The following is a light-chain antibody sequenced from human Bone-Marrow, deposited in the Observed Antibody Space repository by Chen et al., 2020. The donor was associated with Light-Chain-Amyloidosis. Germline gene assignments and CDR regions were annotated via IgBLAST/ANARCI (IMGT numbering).Light chain of an antibody. CDR3: RVWDRSSERPV. J-gene: IGLJ3*02. Sequence: SYVLTQPSSVSVAPGQTATIACGGNNIGSTSVHWYQQTPGQAPLLVVYDDSDRPSGIPGRLSGSNSGNTATLTISGVEAGEEADYDCRVWDRSSERPVFGGGTKLTVL. CDR2: DDS. V-gene: IGLV3-21*02. CDR1: NIGSTS.